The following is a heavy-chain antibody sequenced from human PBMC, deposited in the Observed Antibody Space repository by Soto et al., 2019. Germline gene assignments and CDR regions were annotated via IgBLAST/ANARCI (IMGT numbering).Heavy chain of an antibody. D-gene: IGHD6-19*01. CDR2: INADSGNT. CDR1: GYTFTTYV. Sequence: QVQLVQSGAEVKKPGASVKVSCRASGYTFTTYVIHWVRQAPGQRLEWMGWINADSGNTRYSQKFQGRVTIIRDTSASTAYPELSSLTSEDTTVYYCAREALGGWSYFDYWGQGTLVTVSS. V-gene: IGHV1-3*01. CDR3: AREALGGWSYFDY. J-gene: IGHJ4*02.